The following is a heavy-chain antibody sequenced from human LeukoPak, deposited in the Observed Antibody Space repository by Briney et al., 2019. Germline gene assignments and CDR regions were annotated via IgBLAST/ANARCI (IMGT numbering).Heavy chain of an antibody. D-gene: IGHD2-2*01. CDR2: INPNSGGT. V-gene: IGHV1-2*02. CDR3: ARSERWGICSTSCSFDY. J-gene: IGHJ4*02. CDR1: GYTFTGYY. Sequence: ASVKASCKASGYTFTGYYMHWVRQAPGQGLEWMGWINPNSGGTNYAQKFQGRVTMTRDTSISTAYMELSRLGSDDTAVYYCARSERWGICSTSCSFDYWGQGTLVTVSS.